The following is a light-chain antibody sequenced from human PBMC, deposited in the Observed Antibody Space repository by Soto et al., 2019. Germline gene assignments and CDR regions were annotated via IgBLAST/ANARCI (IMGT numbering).Light chain of an antibody. CDR1: QSINSN. CDR2: AAS. J-gene: IGKJ5*01. Sequence: EIVITHSPATLSVSPGERATLSYRASQSINSNLAWYQQQPGQAPRLLIYAASSRATAVPDRFSGSGSGTDFTLTITSLQSEDFAVYFCQQYTDWPITFGEGTRLEIK. V-gene: IGKV3-15*01. CDR3: QQYTDWPIT.